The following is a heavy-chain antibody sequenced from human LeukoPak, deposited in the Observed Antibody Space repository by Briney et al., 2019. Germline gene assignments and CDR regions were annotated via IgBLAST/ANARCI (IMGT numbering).Heavy chain of an antibody. CDR3: ARIGGQQLVKVQK. J-gene: IGHJ4*02. V-gene: IGHV3-48*01. CDR1: GFTFSSYS. Sequence: PGGSLRLSCAASGFTFSSYSMNWVRQAPGKGLEWVSYISSSSSTIYYADSMKGRFTISRDNAKNSLYLQMNSLRAEDTAVYYCARIGGQQLVKVQKWGQGTLVTVSS. CDR2: ISSSSSTI. D-gene: IGHD6-13*01.